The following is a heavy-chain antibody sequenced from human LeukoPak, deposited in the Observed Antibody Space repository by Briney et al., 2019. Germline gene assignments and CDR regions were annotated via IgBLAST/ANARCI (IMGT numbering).Heavy chain of an antibody. V-gene: IGHV4-30-4*01. J-gene: IGHJ5*02. Sequence: PSQTLSLTCTVSGGSISSGDYYWSWIRQPPGTGLEWIGYIYYSGSTYYNPSLKSRVTISVDTSKNQFSLKLSSVTAADTAVYYCARAGTDRYYDFWSGYYSRVSDWFDPWGQGTLVTVSS. CDR1: GGSISSGDYY. CDR2: IYYSGST. CDR3: ARAGTDRYYDFWSGYYSRVSDWFDP. D-gene: IGHD3-3*01.